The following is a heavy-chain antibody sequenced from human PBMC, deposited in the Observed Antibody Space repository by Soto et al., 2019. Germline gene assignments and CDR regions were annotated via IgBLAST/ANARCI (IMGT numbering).Heavy chain of an antibody. Sequence: QVQLVQSGAEVKKPGASVKFSCKASGYTFTSYYMHWVRQAPGQGLEWMGKITPSGGSTSYAQKFQGRVTMTRDTSTRTVDMELSSLRSEDTAVYYCARGGRQPLVGGDRYYFDYWGQRPLVTVSS. J-gene: IGHJ4*02. D-gene: IGHD6-6*01. CDR2: ITPSGGST. CDR1: GYTFTSYY. CDR3: ARGGRQPLVGGDRYYFDY. V-gene: IGHV1-46*01.